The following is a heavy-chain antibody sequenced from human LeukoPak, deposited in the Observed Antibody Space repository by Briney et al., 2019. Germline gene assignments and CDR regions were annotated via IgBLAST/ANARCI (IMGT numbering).Heavy chain of an antibody. CDR3: AKGFGILAANNWFDP. CDR1: GFTFSSYA. D-gene: IGHD1-26*01. V-gene: IGHV3-23*01. J-gene: IGHJ5*02. Sequence: GGSLRLSCAASGFTFSSYAMSWVRQAPGKGLEWVSAISGSGGSTYYADPVKGRFTISRDNSKNTLYLQMNSLRAEDTAVYYCAKGFGILAANNWFDPWGQGTLVTVSS. CDR2: ISGSGGST.